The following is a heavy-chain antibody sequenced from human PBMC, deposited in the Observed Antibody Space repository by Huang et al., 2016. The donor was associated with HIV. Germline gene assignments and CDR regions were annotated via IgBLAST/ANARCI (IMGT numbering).Heavy chain of an antibody. CDR3: ATAPPYYYDSSGYYYGQDY. D-gene: IGHD3-22*01. V-gene: IGHV3-21*01. Sequence: EVQLVESGGNLVKPGGSLRLSCAASGFSFRSYSMIWVRQAPGKGLECVSSISSSSSYIYYADSVKGRVTISRDNAKNSLYLQMSSLRAEDTAVYYCATAPPYYYDSSGYYYGQDYWGQGTLVTVSS. CDR1: GFSFRSYS. CDR2: ISSSSSYI. J-gene: IGHJ4*02.